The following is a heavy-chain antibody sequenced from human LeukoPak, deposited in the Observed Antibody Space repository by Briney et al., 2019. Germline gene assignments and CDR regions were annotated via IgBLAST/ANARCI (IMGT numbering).Heavy chain of an antibody. CDR3: SRGDSWIQLGPL. J-gene: IGHJ4*02. CDR1: GGSFSGYY. Sequence: SETLSLTCAVYGGSFSGYYWSWIRQPPGKGLEWIGEINHSGSTNYNPSLKSRVTISVDTSKNQFSLKLSSVTAADTAVLYCSRGDSWIQLGPLWGQGTLVTVPS. V-gene: IGHV4-34*01. D-gene: IGHD5-18*01. CDR2: INHSGST.